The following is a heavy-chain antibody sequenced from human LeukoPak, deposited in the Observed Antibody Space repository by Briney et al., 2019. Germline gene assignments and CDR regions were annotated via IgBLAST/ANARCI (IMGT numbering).Heavy chain of an antibody. D-gene: IGHD4-17*01. J-gene: IGHJ4*02. CDR1: GYTFTSYD. Sequence: GGSVKVSCKASGYTFTSYDINWVRQAPGQGLEWMGWMNPNSGNTGYAQKFQGRVTMTRNTSISTAYMELSSLRSEDTAVYYCARGRKRGDYVSRFDYWGQGTLVTVSS. V-gene: IGHV1-8*01. CDR3: ARGRKRGDYVSRFDY. CDR2: MNPNSGNT.